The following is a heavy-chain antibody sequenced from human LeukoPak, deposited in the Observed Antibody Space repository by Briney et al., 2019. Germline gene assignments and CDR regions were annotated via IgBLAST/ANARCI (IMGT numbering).Heavy chain of an antibody. CDR3: ARDQWYYYGSGSYPPSDY. J-gene: IGHJ4*02. CDR2: ISGYNGKT. CDR1: GYTFNTYG. V-gene: IGHV1-18*01. D-gene: IGHD3-10*01. Sequence: ASVKVSCKASGYTFNTYGISWVRQAPGQGLEWMGWISGYNGKTKYAQKLHDRVTMTPDTSTTTAYMELRSLRSDDTAVYYCARDQWYYYGSGSYPPSDYWGQGTLVTVSS.